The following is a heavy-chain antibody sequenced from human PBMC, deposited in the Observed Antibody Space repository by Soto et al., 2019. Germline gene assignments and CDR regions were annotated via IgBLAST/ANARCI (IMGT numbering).Heavy chain of an antibody. V-gene: IGHV4-34*01. CDR3: ARGGAARPYYYYYYMDV. CDR2: INHSGST. CDR1: GGSFSGYY. D-gene: IGHD6-6*01. J-gene: IGHJ6*03. Sequence: SETLSLTCAVYGGSFSGYYWSWIRQPPGKGLEWIGEINHSGSTNYNPSLKSRVTISVDTSKNQFSLKLSSVTAADTAVYYCARGGAARPYYYYYYMDVWGKGTTVTVSS.